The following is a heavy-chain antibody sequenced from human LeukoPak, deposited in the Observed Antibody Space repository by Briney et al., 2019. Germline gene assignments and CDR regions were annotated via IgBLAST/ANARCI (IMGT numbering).Heavy chain of an antibody. J-gene: IGHJ5*02. CDR1: GVSVYSNSAA. CDR3: ARFNSSSKWFDP. D-gene: IGHD6-6*01. Sequence: SETLSLTCAVSGVSVYSNSAAWHGLRQSPERGLEWLGRLYYRSRWYNDYAVSVKSQIYIDPDTPNNQLSLQLNAVTPEDTAVYYCARFNSSSKWFDPWGQGTQVTVSS. V-gene: IGHV6-1*01. CDR2: LYYRSRWYN.